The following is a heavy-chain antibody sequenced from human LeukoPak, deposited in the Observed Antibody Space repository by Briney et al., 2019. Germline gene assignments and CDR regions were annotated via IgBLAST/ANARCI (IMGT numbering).Heavy chain of an antibody. V-gene: IGHV3-23*01. J-gene: IGHJ4*02. CDR2: ITGSGTNT. CDR3: VIWGDYDVLTGYYVPDY. CDR1: GFTFSNYA. Sequence: GASLGLSCVASGFTFSNYAMSWVRQAPGKGLEWVSAITGSGTNTYYADSVKGRFTISRDNSKNTVFLQINSLRHEDTAIYYCVIWGDYDVLTGYYVPDYWGQGTLVTVSS. D-gene: IGHD3-9*01.